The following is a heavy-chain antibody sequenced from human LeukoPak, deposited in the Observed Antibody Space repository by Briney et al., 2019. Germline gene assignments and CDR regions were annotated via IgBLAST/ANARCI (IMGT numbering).Heavy chain of an antibody. J-gene: IGHJ4*02. V-gene: IGHV4-39*01. D-gene: IGHD4-17*01. CDR2: IYYSGST. CDR3: ARIDGDYEVGH. Sequence: SETLSLTCTASGGSVSTTTYYWVWIRQPPGKGLEWIGSIYYSGSTYYNPSLKSRVTISVDTSKNQFSLNLSSVTAADTAVYYCARIDGDYEVGHWGQGTLVTVSS. CDR1: GGSVSTTTYY.